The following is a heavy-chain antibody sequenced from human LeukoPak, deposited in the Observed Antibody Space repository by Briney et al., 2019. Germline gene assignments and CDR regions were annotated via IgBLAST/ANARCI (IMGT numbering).Heavy chain of an antibody. CDR1: PLTFSSYS. J-gene: IGHJ3*02. V-gene: IGHV3-21*01. CDR3: ARDLMGRGYSGYDGDAFDI. Sequence: GGSLRLSCAASPLTFSSYSLNWVRQAPGKGLEWVSSITTSSRYIYYADSVKGRFTISRDNAKNSLYLQMNSLRAEDTAVYYCARDLMGRGYSGYDGDAFDIWGQGTMVTVSS. D-gene: IGHD5-12*01. CDR2: ITTSSRYI.